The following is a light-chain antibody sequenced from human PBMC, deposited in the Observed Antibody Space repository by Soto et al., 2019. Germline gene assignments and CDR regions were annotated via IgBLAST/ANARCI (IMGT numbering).Light chain of an antibody. CDR1: SSDVGGYNF. CDR2: EVS. J-gene: IGLJ2*01. Sequence: QSVLSQPPSASGSPGQSVTISCTGTSSDVGGYNFVSWYQQHPGKAPKLMIYEVSERPSGVPDRFSGSKSANTASLTVSGLKDEDEADYYCSSYAGSNIVVFGGGTKLTVL. V-gene: IGLV2-8*01. CDR3: SSYAGSNIVV.